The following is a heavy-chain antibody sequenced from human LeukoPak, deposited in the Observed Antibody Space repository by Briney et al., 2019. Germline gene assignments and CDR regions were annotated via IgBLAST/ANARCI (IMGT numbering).Heavy chain of an antibody. J-gene: IGHJ2*01. CDR2: INPNSGGT. V-gene: IGHV1-2*02. D-gene: IGHD3-9*01. CDR1: GYTFTGYY. CDR3: ARDPDYDILTGYSGAHWYFDL. Sequence: ASVKVSCKASGYTFTGYYMHWVRQAPGQGLEWMGWINPNSGGTNYAQKFQGRVTMTRDTSISTAYMELSRLRSDDTAVYYCARDPDYDILTGYSGAHWYFDLWGRGTLVTVSS.